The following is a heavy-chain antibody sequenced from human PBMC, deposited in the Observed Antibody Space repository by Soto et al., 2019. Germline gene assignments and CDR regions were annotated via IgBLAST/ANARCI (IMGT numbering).Heavy chain of an antibody. J-gene: IGHJ4*02. CDR2: ISYDGSNK. CDR3: AKDKDGYNYYFDY. V-gene: IGHV3-30*18. Sequence: GGSLRLSCAASGFTFSSYGMHWVRQAPGKGLEWVAVISYDGSNKYYADSVKGRFTISRDNSKNTLYLQMNSLRAEDTAVYYCAKDKDGYNYYFDYWGQGTLVTVSS. CDR1: GFTFSSYG. D-gene: IGHD5-18*01.